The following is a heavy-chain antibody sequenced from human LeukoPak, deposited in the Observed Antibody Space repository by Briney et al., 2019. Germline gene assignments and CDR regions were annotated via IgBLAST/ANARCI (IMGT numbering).Heavy chain of an antibody. CDR1: GFTVSSNY. J-gene: IGHJ4*02. D-gene: IGHD3-22*01. V-gene: IGHV3-53*04. CDR3: ARERMYYYDSSGYHYYFDY. Sequence: GGSLRLSCAASGFTVSSNYMSWVRQAPGKGLEWVSVIYSGGSTYYADSVKGRFTISRHNSKNTLYLQMNSLRAEDTAVYYCARERMYYYDSSGYHYYFDYWGQGTLVTVSS. CDR2: IYSGGST.